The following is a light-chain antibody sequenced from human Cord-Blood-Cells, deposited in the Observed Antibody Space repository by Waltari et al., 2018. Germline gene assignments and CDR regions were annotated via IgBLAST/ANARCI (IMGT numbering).Light chain of an antibody. Sequence: EILMTQSPANLSVSPGERATLSCRASQGVSSNLARYQQKPGQAPRLLISGASTRANGIPARFSGSGSGTEFTLTISSLQSEDFAVYYCQQYNNWPRTFGQGTKVEIK. CDR2: GAS. J-gene: IGKJ1*01. V-gene: IGKV3-15*01. CDR1: QGVSSN. CDR3: QQYNNWPRT.